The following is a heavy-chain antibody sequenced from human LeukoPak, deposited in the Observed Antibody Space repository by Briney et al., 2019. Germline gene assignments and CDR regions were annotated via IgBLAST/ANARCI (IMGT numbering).Heavy chain of an antibody. CDR3: AKDRGIAVAGDFDY. V-gene: IGHV3-9*01. Sequence: GGSLRLSCAASGFTFDDCAMHWVRQAPGKGLEWVSGISWNSGSIGYADSVKGRFTISRDNAKNSLYLQMNSLRAEDTALYYCAKDRGIAVAGDFDYWGQGTLVTVSS. CDR1: GFTFDDCA. CDR2: ISWNSGSI. J-gene: IGHJ4*02. D-gene: IGHD6-19*01.